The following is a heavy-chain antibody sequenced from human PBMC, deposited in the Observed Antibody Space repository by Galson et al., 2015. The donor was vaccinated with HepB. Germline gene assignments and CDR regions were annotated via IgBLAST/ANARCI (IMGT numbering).Heavy chain of an antibody. CDR1: GFTFSGSA. CDR2: IRSKANSYAT. Sequence: SLRLSCAASGFTFSGSAMHWVRQASGKGLEWVGRIRSKANSYATAYAASVKGRFTISRDDSKNTAYLQMNSLKTEDTAVYYCARVQGTTVVTPGHFDYWGQGTLVTVSS. D-gene: IGHD4-23*01. J-gene: IGHJ4*02. CDR3: ARVQGTTVVTPGHFDY. V-gene: IGHV3-73*01.